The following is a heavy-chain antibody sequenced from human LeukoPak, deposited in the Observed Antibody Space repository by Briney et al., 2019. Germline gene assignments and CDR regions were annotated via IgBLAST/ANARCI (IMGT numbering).Heavy chain of an antibody. V-gene: IGHV3-11*01. CDR2: ISSSGSTI. Sequence: GGSLRLSCAASGFTFSDYYMSWIRQAPGKGLEWVSYISSSGSTIYYADSVKGRFTISRDNAKNSLYLQMNSLRAEDTAVYYCASPRGYYDSSGYYLVYWGQGTLVTVSS. J-gene: IGHJ4*02. CDR3: ASPRGYYDSSGYYLVY. CDR1: GFTFSDYY. D-gene: IGHD3-22*01.